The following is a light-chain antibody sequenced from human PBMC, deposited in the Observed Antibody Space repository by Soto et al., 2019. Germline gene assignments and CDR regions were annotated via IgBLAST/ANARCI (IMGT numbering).Light chain of an antibody. CDR3: QQRQYWPPIT. V-gene: IGKV3-11*01. CDR1: QSVSSY. J-gene: IGKJ5*01. CDR2: DTS. Sequence: IVMTQSPATLSLSPWERATLSCRASQSVSSYLAWYQQKPGQAPRLLIYDTSNRATGVPARFSGSGSGTDFTLTISSLEPEDCAIYYCQQRQYWPPITFGQGTRLEIK.